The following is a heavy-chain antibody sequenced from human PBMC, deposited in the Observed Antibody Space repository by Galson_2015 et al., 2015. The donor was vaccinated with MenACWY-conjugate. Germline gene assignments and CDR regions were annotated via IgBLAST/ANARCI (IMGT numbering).Heavy chain of an antibody. CDR1: GFSLRSSGVG. CDR2: IYWDDDK. V-gene: IGHV2-5*02. D-gene: IGHD3-10*01. Sequence: PALVKPTQTLTLTCTFSGFSLRSSGVGVAWIRQPPGKALEFLALIYWDDDKRYSPSLSRRLSITKDTSRNQVGLTMTNMNLVDTAPYHYAHIETGFGHVSGRSYDYWGQGTLVTVSS. CDR3: AHIETGFGHVSGRSYDY. J-gene: IGHJ4*02.